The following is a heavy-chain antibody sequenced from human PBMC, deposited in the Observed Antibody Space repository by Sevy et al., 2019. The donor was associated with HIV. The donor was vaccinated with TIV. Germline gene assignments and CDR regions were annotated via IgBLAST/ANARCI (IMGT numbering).Heavy chain of an antibody. Sequence: GGSLRLSCAASGFTFSSYSMNWVRQAPGKGLEWVSSISSSSSYIYYADSVKGRFTISRDNAKNSLYLQMNSLRAEGTAVYYCAGDALYYYDSSGYYHHFDYWGQGTLVTVSS. V-gene: IGHV3-21*01. CDR3: AGDALYYYDSSGYYHHFDY. CDR1: GFTFSSYS. CDR2: ISSSSSYI. D-gene: IGHD3-22*01. J-gene: IGHJ4*02.